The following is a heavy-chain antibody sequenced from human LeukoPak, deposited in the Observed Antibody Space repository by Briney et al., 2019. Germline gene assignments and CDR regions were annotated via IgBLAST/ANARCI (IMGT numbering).Heavy chain of an antibody. CDR3: AKGYDSSGYYYFDY. CDR2: ISGSGGST. Sequence: PGGSLRLSCAASGFTFSSYAMSWVRQAPGKGLEWVSAISGSGGSTYYADSVKGRFTISRDNSKSTVYMQVNSLRDEDTAVYYCAKGYDSSGYYYFDYWGQGTLVTVSS. J-gene: IGHJ4*02. CDR1: GFTFSSYA. D-gene: IGHD3-22*01. V-gene: IGHV3-23*01.